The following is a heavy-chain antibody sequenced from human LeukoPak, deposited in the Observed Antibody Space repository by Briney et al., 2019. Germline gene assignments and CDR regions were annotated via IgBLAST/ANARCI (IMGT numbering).Heavy chain of an antibody. D-gene: IGHD3-22*01. CDR2: MNPNSGNT. Sequence: GASVKVSCKASGYTFTSYDINWVRQATGQGLEWMGWMNPNSGNTGYAQKFQGRVTMTRNTSISTAYMELSSLRSDDTAVYYCARGQRGDGTMIVVVITPYNWFDPWGQGTLVTVSS. V-gene: IGHV1-8*01. J-gene: IGHJ5*02. CDR3: ARGQRGDGTMIVVVITPYNWFDP. CDR1: GYTFTSYD.